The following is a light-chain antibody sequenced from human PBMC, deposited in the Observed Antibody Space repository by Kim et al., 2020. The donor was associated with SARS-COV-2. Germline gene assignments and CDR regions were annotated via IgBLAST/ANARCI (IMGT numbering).Light chain of an antibody. CDR2: GAS. V-gene: IGKV3-20*01. CDR1: QGVSSSY. J-gene: IGKJ1*01. Sequence: SPGERPPLSCRASQGVSSSYVAWYQQKPGQAPRLLIYGASSRATGIPDRFSGSGSGTDFTLTISRLEPEDFAVYYCQQYGSSSWTFGQGTKVEIK. CDR3: QQYGSSSWT.